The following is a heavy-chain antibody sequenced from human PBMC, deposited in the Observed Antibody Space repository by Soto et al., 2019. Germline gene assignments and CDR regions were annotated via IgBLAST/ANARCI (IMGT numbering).Heavy chain of an antibody. Sequence: ASVKVSCKASGGTFSSYAISWVRQAPGQGLEWMGGIIPIFGTANYAQKFQGRVTITADESTSTAYMELSSLRSEDTAVYYCARGENDFWSGYPYYYGMDVWGQGTTVTVSS. CDR2: IIPIFGTA. J-gene: IGHJ6*02. CDR3: ARGENDFWSGYPYYYGMDV. CDR1: GGTFSSYA. V-gene: IGHV1-69*13. D-gene: IGHD3-3*01.